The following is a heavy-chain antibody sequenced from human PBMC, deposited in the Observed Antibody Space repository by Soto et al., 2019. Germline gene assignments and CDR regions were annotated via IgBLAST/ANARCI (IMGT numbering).Heavy chain of an antibody. CDR1: GFTFTSSA. Sequence: SVKVSCKASGFTFTSSAVQWVRQARGQRIEWIGRIVVGSGNTNYAQKFQERVTITRDMSTSTAYMELSSLRSEDTAVYYCAAFIYINYHLYAMDVCGQGTTVTVSS. V-gene: IGHV1-58*01. D-gene: IGHD3-16*02. CDR3: AAFIYINYHLYAMDV. CDR2: IVVGSGNT. J-gene: IGHJ6*02.